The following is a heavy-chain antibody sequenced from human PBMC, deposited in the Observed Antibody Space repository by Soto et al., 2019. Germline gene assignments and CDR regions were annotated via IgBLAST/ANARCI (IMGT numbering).Heavy chain of an antibody. CDR3: TRVAATGRSPFVIDY. CDR1: GGSISSGGYY. J-gene: IGHJ4*02. Sequence: QVQLQESGPGLVKPSQTLSLTCTVSGGSISSGGYYWSWIRQHPGKGLEWIGYIYYSGSTYYNPSLKSRVTISVDTSKNQFSLKLSSVTAADTAVYYCTRVAATGRSPFVIDYWGQGTLVTVSS. CDR2: IYYSGST. D-gene: IGHD6-25*01. V-gene: IGHV4-31*03.